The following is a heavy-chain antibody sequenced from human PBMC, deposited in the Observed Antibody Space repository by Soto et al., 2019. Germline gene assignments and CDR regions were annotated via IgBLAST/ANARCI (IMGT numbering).Heavy chain of an antibody. Sequence: QVQLVESGGGVVQPGRSLRLSCAASGFTFSSYGMHWVRQAPGKGLEWVAVIWYDGSNKYYADSVKGRFTISRDNYKNTLYLKMNSRRAEDTAVYYCARSTTWDGDCYLDYWGQGTLVTVSS. D-gene: IGHD2-21*02. CDR1: GFTFSSYG. CDR3: ARSTTWDGDCYLDY. J-gene: IGHJ4*02. V-gene: IGHV3-33*01. CDR2: IWYDGSNK.